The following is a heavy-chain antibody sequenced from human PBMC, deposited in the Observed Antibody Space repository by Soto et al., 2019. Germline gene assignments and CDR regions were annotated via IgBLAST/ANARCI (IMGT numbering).Heavy chain of an antibody. CDR3: ARVVMTTVPASYYYGMDV. J-gene: IGHJ6*02. V-gene: IGHV1-69*11. CDR2: IIPFIGTA. Sequence: SVKVSSNASRGTFTSYAICWVRQALGQGLEWMGRIIPFIGTANYAQKFQGRVTITADESTSTAYMELTSLRSEDTAVYYCARVVMTTVPASYYYGMDVWGHGTTVTVSS. D-gene: IGHD4-4*01. CDR1: RGTFTSYA.